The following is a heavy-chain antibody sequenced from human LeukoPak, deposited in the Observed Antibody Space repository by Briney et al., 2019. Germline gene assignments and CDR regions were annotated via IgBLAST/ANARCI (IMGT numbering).Heavy chain of an antibody. D-gene: IGHD6-13*01. Sequence: GASVKVSCTASGYTFTSYVISWVRQAPGQGLEWMGWISGYSGNTNYAQKFQGRVTMTRNTSISTAYMELSSLRSEDTAVYYCARGKYSSSWNTSDTLFGYWGQGPLVTASS. V-gene: IGHV1-8*02. CDR3: ARGKYSSSWNTSDTLFGY. CDR2: ISGYSGNT. J-gene: IGHJ4*02. CDR1: GYTFTSYV.